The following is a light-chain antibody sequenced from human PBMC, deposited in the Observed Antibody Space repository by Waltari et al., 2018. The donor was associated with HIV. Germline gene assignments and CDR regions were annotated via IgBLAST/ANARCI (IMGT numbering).Light chain of an antibody. Sequence: QSVLTQPPSVSGAPGQRVTISCTGSDSNIGAGDDVHWYQQLPGMAPKLLIYSNNQRPSGVPDRFSGSKSGTSASLAISGLQSEDEADYSCSTWDASLNGWVFGGGTKLTVL. CDR2: SNN. CDR1: DSNIGAGDD. J-gene: IGLJ3*02. CDR3: STWDASLNGWV. V-gene: IGLV1-40*01.